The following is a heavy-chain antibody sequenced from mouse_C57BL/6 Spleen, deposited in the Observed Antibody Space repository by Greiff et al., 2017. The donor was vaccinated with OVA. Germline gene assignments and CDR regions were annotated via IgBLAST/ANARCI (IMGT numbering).Heavy chain of an antibody. CDR2: IRNKANGYTT. D-gene: IGHD4-1*01. CDR1: GFTFTDYY. J-gene: IGHJ2*01. Sequence: DVKLVESGGGLVQPGDSLSLSCAASGFTFTDYYMYWVRQPPGKALEWLGFIRNKANGYTTEHSASVKGRFTISRDNSQSILYLQMNALRAEDSATYYCARRTAYFDYWGQGTTLTVSS. V-gene: IGHV7-3*01. CDR3: ARRTAYFDY.